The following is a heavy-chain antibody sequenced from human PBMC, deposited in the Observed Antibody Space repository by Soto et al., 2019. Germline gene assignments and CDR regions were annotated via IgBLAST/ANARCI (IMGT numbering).Heavy chain of an antibody. V-gene: IGHV1-18*04. CDR3: ARAERGYSYRERLFAY. D-gene: IGHD5-18*01. J-gene: IGHJ4*02. Sequence: GASVKVSCNASGYTFTSYGISWVRPAPGQGLEWMGWISAYNGNTNYAQKLQGRVTMTTDTSTSTAYMGLRSLRSDDTAVYYCARAERGYSYRERLFAYRGQGSLVTVSS. CDR2: ISAYNGNT. CDR1: GYTFTSYG.